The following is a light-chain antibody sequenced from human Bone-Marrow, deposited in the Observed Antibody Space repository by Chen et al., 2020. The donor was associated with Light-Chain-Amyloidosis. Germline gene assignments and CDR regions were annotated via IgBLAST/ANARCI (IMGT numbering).Light chain of an antibody. Sequence: QSALTQPPSLSAAPGQNVPISCSGSSSNIGKNYVSWYQQLPGTAPKLLIYDSNKRPSGIPDRFSGTQSRTSAALGITGLQTGDEADYYCGAWDISLSGRVFGGGTRLTVL. V-gene: IGLV1-51*01. CDR3: GAWDISLSGRV. CDR1: SSNIGKNY. CDR2: DSN. J-gene: IGLJ3*02.